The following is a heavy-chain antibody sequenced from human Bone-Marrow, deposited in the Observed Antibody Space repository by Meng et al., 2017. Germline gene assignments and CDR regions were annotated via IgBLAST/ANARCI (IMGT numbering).Heavy chain of an antibody. J-gene: IGHJ4*02. CDR1: GFTFDDYG. CDR3: VRAPHFYDSIGYYRKYYFDY. V-gene: IGHV3-20*04. D-gene: IGHD3-22*01. Sequence: GGSLRLSCAASGFTFDDYGMSWVRQAPGKGLEWVSGINWNGGSTGYADSVKGRFTISRDNAKNSMYLQMNSLRAEDTAVYYCVRAPHFYDSIGYYRKYYFDYWGQGTLVTVSS. CDR2: INWNGGST.